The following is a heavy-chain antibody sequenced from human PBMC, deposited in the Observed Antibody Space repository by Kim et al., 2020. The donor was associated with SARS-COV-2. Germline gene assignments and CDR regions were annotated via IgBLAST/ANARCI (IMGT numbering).Heavy chain of an antibody. Sequence: GGSLRLSCAASGFTFSSYAMSWVRQAPGKGLEWVSAISGSGGSTYYADSVKGRFTISRDNSKNTLYLQMNSLRAEDTAVYYCAKDPFGLLMPAAIDYWGQGTLVTVSS. CDR1: GFTFSSYA. V-gene: IGHV3-23*01. CDR2: ISGSGGST. J-gene: IGHJ4*02. D-gene: IGHD2-2*01. CDR3: AKDPFGLLMPAAIDY.